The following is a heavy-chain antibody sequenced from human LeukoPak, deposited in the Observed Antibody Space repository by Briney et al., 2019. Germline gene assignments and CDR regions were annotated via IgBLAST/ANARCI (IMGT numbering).Heavy chain of an antibody. V-gene: IGHV4-59*01. CDR2: IYYSGST. CDR3: ARDSGYYYESHWFDP. J-gene: IGHJ5*02. Sequence: SETLSLTCTVSGGSISSYYWSWIRQPPGKGLEWIGYIYYSGSTNYNPSLKSRVTISVDTSKNQFSLKLTSVTAADTAVYYCARDSGYYYESHWFDPWGQGTLVTVSS. CDR1: GGSISSYY. D-gene: IGHD3-22*01.